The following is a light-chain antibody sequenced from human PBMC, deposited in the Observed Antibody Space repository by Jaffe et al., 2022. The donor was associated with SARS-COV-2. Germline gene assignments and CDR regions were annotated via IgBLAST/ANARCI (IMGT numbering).Light chain of an antibody. CDR3: MQGTHWPPT. CDR1: QGLIHSNGNIY. V-gene: IGKV2-30*02. Sequence: DVVMTQSPLSLPVTFGQPASISCRSSQGLIHSNGNIYLNWFQQRPGQSPRRLIYKVSNRDSGVPDRFSGSGSGTYFTLTISRVEAEDIGVYYCMQGTHWPPTFGQGTKVEIK. J-gene: IGKJ1*01. CDR2: KVS.